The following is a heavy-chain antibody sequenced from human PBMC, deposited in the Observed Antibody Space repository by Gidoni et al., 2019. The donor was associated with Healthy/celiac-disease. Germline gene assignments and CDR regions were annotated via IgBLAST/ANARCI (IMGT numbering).Heavy chain of an antibody. Sequence: EVQLVESGGGLVQTGRSLRLSCAASGFTFDHYAMHCVRQAPGKGLEWVSGISWNSGSIGYADSVKGRFTISRDNAKNSLYLQMNSLRAEDTALYYCAKANPYSNSKSYYYYGMDVWGQGTTVTVSS. CDR2: ISWNSGSI. CDR1: GFTFDHYA. CDR3: AKANPYSNSKSYYYYGMDV. D-gene: IGHD4-4*01. V-gene: IGHV3-9*01. J-gene: IGHJ6*02.